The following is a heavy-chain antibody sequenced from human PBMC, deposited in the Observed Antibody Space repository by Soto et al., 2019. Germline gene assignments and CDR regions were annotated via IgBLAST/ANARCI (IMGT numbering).Heavy chain of an antibody. CDR1: GYSFTSYW. Sequence: GESLKISCKGSGYSFTSYWISWVRQMPGKGLEWMGRIDPSDSYTNYSPSFQGHVTISADKSISTAYLQWSSLKASDTAMYYCARITRWELRFDPWGQGTLVTVSS. D-gene: IGHD1-26*01. CDR3: ARITRWELRFDP. V-gene: IGHV5-10-1*01. CDR2: IDPSDSYT. J-gene: IGHJ5*02.